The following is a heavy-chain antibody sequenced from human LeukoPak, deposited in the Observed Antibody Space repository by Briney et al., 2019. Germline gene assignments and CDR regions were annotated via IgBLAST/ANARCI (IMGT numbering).Heavy chain of an antibody. CDR3: ARGGSSGMWYYYMDV. V-gene: IGHV3-30-3*01. J-gene: IGHJ6*03. CDR2: ISYDGSNK. Sequence: GGSLRLSCAASGFTFSSYAMHWVRQAPGKGLEWVAVISYDGSNKYYADSVKGRFTISRDNSKNTLYLQMNTLRAEDTAVYYCARGGSSGMWYYYMDVWGKGTTVTVSS. D-gene: IGHD6-13*01. CDR1: GFTFSSYA.